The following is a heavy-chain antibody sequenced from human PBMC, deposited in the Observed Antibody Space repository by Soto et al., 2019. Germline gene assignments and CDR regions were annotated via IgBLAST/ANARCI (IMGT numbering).Heavy chain of an antibody. J-gene: IGHJ3*02. D-gene: IGHD2-15*01. CDR1: GGSITNYY. CDR3: ARGSGPNGAFDI. CDR2: IFYSGST. V-gene: IGHV4-59*13. Sequence: SETLSLTCTVSGGSITNYYWSWIRQPPGKGLEWIGYIFYSGSTNYNPSLKSRVTISVDTSKNQFSLKLNSVTAADTAVYYCARGSGPNGAFDIWGQGTMVTVSS.